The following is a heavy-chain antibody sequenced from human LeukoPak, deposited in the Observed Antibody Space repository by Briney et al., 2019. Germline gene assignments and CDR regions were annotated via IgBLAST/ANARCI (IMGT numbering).Heavy chain of an antibody. D-gene: IGHD3-16*01. CDR2: ISGSGGST. V-gene: IGHV3-23*01. CDR1: GFTFSSYA. CDR3: AKAAYVSYDYVWGNPHY. J-gene: IGHJ4*02. Sequence: GGSLRLSCAASGFTFSSYAMSWVRQAPGKGLEWVSAISGSGGSTYYADSVKGRFTISRDNSKNTLYLQINSLRAEDTAVYYCAKAAYVSYDYVWGNPHYWGQGTLVTVSS.